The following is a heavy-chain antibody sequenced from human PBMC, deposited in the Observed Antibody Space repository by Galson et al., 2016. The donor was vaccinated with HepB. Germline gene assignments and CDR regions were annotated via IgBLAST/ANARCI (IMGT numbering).Heavy chain of an antibody. CDR3: ASDSISSGRIDS. V-gene: IGHV3-30-3*01. Sequence: SLRLSCAASEFTFSTYAMHWVRQAPGKGLEWVAVTSYDGNNKYYADSVEGRFTISRDNSKNTLYLQMNRLRVEDTAVYYCASDSISSGRIDSWGQGTLVTVST. J-gene: IGHJ4*02. D-gene: IGHD2-15*01. CDR1: EFTFSTYA. CDR2: TSYDGNNK.